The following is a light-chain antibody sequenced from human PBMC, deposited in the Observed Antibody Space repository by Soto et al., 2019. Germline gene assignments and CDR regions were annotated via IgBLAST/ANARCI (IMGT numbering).Light chain of an antibody. J-gene: IGLJ1*01. CDR2: RNG. V-gene: IGLV1-47*01. CDR1: SSNIGTSY. CDR3: ATWDDRLRAYV. Sequence: QSVLTQPPSASGTPGQRVTISCSGSSSNIGTSYVDWYQQLPGTAPKLLIHRNGQRPSGVPDRFSGSKSGTSASLAISGLRSEDEADYYCATWDDRLRAYVIGAGTKVTVL.